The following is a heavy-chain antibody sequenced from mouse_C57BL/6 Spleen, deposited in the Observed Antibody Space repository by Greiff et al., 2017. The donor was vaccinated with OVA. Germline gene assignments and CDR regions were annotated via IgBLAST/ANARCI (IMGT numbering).Heavy chain of an antibody. CDR1: GFTFSDYG. V-gene: IGHV5-17*01. D-gene: IGHD4-1*01. J-gene: IGHJ4*01. CDR3: ARPTGTGAMDY. CDR2: ISSGSSTI. Sequence: EVQVVESGGGLVKPGGSLKLSCAASGFTFSDYGMHWVRQAPEKGLEWVAYISSGSSTIYYADTVKGRFTISRDNAKTTLFLQMTSLRSEDTAMYYCARPTGTGAMDYWGQGTSVTVSS.